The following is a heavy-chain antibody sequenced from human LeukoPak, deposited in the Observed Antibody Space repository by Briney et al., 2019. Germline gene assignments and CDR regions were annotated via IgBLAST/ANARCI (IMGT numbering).Heavy chain of an antibody. V-gene: IGHV1-18*01. CDR3: ARDPQYYYDSSGADAFYI. D-gene: IGHD3-22*01. CDR1: GYTFTSYG. CDR2: ISAYNGNT. J-gene: IGHJ3*02. Sequence: ASVKVSCKASGYTFTSYGISWVRQAPGQGLEWMGWISAYNGNTNYAQKLQGRVTMTTDTSTSTAYMELRSLRSDATAVYYCARDPQYYYDSSGADAFYIWGQGTMVTVSS.